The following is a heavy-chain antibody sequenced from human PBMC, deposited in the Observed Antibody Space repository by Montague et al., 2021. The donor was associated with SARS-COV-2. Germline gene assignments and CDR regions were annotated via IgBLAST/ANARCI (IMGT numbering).Heavy chain of an antibody. V-gene: IGHV6-1*01. CDR3: AREGTVPGPRGIYFDD. J-gene: IGHJ4*02. D-gene: IGHD1-1*01. Sequence: CAISGDSVSSHSAAWNWIRQSPSGGLGWLGRTYYRSKWYTGYAPSVKTRITITPDTSNNQFSLHLNSVTPGDTAVYYCAREGTVPGPRGIYFDDWGQGTLVTVSS. CDR2: TYYRSKWYT. CDR1: GDSVSSHSAA.